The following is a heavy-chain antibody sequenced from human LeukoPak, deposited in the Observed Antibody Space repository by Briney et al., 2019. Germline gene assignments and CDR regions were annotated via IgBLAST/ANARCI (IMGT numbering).Heavy chain of an antibody. D-gene: IGHD3-22*01. Sequence: SQTLSLTCTVSGGSISSGGYYWSWIRQHPGQGLEWIGYIYYSGSTYYNPSLKSRVTISVDTSKNQFSLKLSSVTAADTAVYYCARGPSSGYYYDYWGQGTLVTVSS. V-gene: IGHV4-31*03. CDR2: IYYSGST. J-gene: IGHJ4*02. CDR3: ARGPSSGYYYDY. CDR1: GGSISSGGYY.